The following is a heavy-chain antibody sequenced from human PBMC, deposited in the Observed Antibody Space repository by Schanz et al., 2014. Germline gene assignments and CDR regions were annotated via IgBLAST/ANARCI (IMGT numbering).Heavy chain of an antibody. CDR3: ARDPLRGIFDY. CDR1: GGSISSGAYY. D-gene: IGHD3-16*01. Sequence: QMQLQESGPGLVKPSQTLSLTCTVSGGSISSGAYYWTWIRQHPGKGLEWIGYIYHSGATYDNPSLKSRLIISLDTSKNQFSLKLNSVTAADTAVYFCARDPLRGIFDYWGQGPLITVSS. J-gene: IGHJ4*02. CDR2: IYHSGAT. V-gene: IGHV4-31*03.